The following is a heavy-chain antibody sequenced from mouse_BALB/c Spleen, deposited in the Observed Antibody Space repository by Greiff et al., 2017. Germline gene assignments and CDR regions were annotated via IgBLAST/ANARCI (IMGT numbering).Heavy chain of an antibody. CDR2: ISDGGSYT. CDR3: ARGLRPYYYAMDY. D-gene: IGHD1-2*01. Sequence: EVQGVESGGGLVKPGGSLKLSCAASGFTFSDYYMYWVRQTPEKRLEWVATISDGGSYTYYPDSVKGRFTISRDNAKNNLYLQMSSLKSEDTAMYYCARGLRPYYYAMDYWGQGTSVTVSS. J-gene: IGHJ4*01. CDR1: GFTFSDYY. V-gene: IGHV5-4*02.